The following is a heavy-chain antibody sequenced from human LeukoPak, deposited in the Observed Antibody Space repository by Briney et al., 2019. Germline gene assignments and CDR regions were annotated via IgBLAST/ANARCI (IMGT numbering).Heavy chain of an antibody. CDR1: GGSFSGYY. J-gene: IGHJ4*02. Sequence: SETLSLTCAVYGGSFSGYYWSWIRQPPGKGLEWIGEINHSGSTNYNPSLKSRVTISVDTSKNQFSLKLSSVTAADTAVYYCARVWTHYYGSGSPEDYWGQGTLVTVSS. CDR2: INHSGST. CDR3: ARVWTHYYGSGSPEDY. V-gene: IGHV4-34*01. D-gene: IGHD3-10*01.